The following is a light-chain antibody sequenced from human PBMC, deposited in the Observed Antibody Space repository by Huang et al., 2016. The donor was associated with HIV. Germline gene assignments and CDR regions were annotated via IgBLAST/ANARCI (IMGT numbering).Light chain of an antibody. Sequence: EIVLTQSPATLSLSPGERATLSCRASQSVSSHLAWYQQKPGQAPRLLIYDASNRATGIPARFRGSGSGTDFTLTISSLEPEDFAVYYCQQRSNWPPLTFGGGTKVEIK. CDR1: QSVSSH. CDR3: QQRSNWPPLT. CDR2: DAS. J-gene: IGKJ4*01. V-gene: IGKV3-11*01.